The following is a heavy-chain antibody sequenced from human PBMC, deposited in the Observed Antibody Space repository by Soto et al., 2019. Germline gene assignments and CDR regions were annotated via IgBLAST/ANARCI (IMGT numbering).Heavy chain of an antibody. CDR1: GFTFSNYA. V-gene: IGHV3-30-3*01. Sequence: GGSLRLSCAPSGFTFSNYAMHWVRQAPGKGLEWVAVISYDGSNKYYADSVKGRFTISRDNTKNTLYLQMNSLRAEDTAVYYCARDKRDLRFLEWSYYIGYWGQGT. J-gene: IGHJ4*02. CDR3: ARDKRDLRFLEWSYYIGY. D-gene: IGHD3-3*01. CDR2: ISYDGSNK.